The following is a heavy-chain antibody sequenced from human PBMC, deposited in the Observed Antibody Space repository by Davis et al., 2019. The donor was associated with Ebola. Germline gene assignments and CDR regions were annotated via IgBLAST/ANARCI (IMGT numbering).Heavy chain of an antibody. Sequence: GGSLRLSCAASGFTFSSYEMNWVRQAPGKGLEWVSYISSSSSYTNYADSVKGRFTISRDNAKNSLYLQMNSLRAEDTAVYYCARDRLWWSDNRQINNWFDPWGQGTLVTVSS. D-gene: IGHD2-21*01. CDR2: ISSSSSYT. V-gene: IGHV3-21*05. J-gene: IGHJ5*02. CDR1: GFTFSSYE. CDR3: ARDRLWWSDNRQINNWFDP.